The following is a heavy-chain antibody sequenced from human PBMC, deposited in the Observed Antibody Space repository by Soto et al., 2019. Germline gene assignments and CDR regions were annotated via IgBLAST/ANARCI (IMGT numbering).Heavy chain of an antibody. CDR3: AKAGGSIDTFVF. CDR1: GFTFSSYA. V-gene: IGHV3-23*01. D-gene: IGHD3-16*01. Sequence: GGSLRLSCAASGFTFSSYAMSWVRQAPGKELEWVSSISGSGGRTYHGDSVRGRFTISRDNSKNTLHLQMNSLRAEDTAVYYFAKAGGSIDTFVFWGKGAQVTFSS. J-gene: IGHJ4*02. CDR2: ISGSGGRT.